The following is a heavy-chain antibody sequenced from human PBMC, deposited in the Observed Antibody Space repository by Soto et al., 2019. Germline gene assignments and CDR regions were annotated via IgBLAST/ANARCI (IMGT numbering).Heavy chain of an antibody. CDR2: ISAYSAET. CDR3: AKTTVTTYYYYGMDV. V-gene: IGHV1-18*01. D-gene: IGHD4-17*01. CDR1: GYTFTNYG. J-gene: IGHJ6*02. Sequence: ASVKVSCKASGYTFTNYGISWVRQAPEQGLEWMGWISAYSAETNYAQKLQGRVTMTTDTSTSTAYMELRSLRSDDTAVYYCAKTTVTTYYYYGMDVWGQGTXVTVSS.